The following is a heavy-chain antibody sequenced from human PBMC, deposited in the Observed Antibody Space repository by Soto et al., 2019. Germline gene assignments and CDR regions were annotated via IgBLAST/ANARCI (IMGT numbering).Heavy chain of an antibody. J-gene: IGHJ6*02. CDR2: ISGSGGST. V-gene: IGHV3-23*01. CDR1: GFTFSSYA. CDR3: AKALAQVEMATITGFDYYYYGMDV. D-gene: IGHD5-12*01. Sequence: PGGSLRLSCAASGFTFSSYAMSWVRQAPGKGLEWVSAISGSGGSTYYADSVKGRFTISRDNSKNTLYLQMNSLRAEDTAVYYCAKALAQVEMATITGFDYYYYGMDVWGQGTTVTVSS.